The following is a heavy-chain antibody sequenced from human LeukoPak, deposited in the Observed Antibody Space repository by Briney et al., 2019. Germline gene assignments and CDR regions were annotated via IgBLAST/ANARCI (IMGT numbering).Heavy chain of an antibody. D-gene: IGHD3-22*01. J-gene: IGHJ3*02. CDR3: ARAPYYYDSSGHDAFDI. CDR2: IYHSGST. CDR1: GYSISSGYY. V-gene: IGHV4-38-2*02. Sequence: SETLSLTCTVSGYSISSGYYWGWIRQPPGKGLEWIGSIYHSGSTYCNPSLKSRVTISVDTSKNQFSLKLSSVTAADTAVYYCARAPYYYDSSGHDAFDIWGQGTMVTVSS.